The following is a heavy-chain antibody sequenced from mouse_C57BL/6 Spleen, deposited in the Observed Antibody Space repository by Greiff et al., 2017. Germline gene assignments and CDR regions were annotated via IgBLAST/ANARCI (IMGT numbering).Heavy chain of an antibody. Sequence: EVQVVESGGGLVKPGGSLKLSCAASGFTFSDYGMHWVRQAPEKGLVWVAYISSGSSTIYYADTVKGRVTISRDNAKNTLFLQMTSLRSEDTAMYYWARRYYGSSYYAMDYWGQGTSVTVSS. CDR2: ISSGSSTI. D-gene: IGHD1-1*01. CDR3: ARRYYGSSYYAMDY. CDR1: GFTFSDYG. V-gene: IGHV5-17*01. J-gene: IGHJ4*01.